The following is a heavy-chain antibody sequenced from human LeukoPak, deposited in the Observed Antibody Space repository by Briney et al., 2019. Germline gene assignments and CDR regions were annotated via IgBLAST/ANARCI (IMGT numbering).Heavy chain of an antibody. CDR2: INTNTGNP. J-gene: IGHJ6*03. CDR3: ARAGMPFYYYYMDV. CDR1: GYTFSSYA. D-gene: IGHD2-2*01. V-gene: IGHV7-4-1*02. Sequence: ASVKVSCKASGYTFSSYAMNWVRQAPGQGLEWMGWINTNTGNPTYAQGFTGRFVFSLDTSVSTAFLQISSLKAEDTAVYYCARAGMPFYYYYMDVWGKGTTVTVSS.